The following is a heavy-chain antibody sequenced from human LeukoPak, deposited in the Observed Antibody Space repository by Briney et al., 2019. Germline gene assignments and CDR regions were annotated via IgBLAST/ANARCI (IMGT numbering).Heavy chain of an antibody. CDR1: GFXFSNYV. J-gene: IGHJ4*01. D-gene: IGHD2-21*02. CDR3: ARDRGAYCGGDCYLGFDY. Sequence: GGSLRLSCAASGFXFSNYVIGWVRQAPGKGLEWVSSIAGSSGYISYADSVKGRFTISRDNAKKSLYLQMTSLTAEDTAVYYCARDRGAYCGGDCYLGFDYWGRGTLVTVSS. V-gene: IGHV3-21*01. CDR2: IAGSSGYI.